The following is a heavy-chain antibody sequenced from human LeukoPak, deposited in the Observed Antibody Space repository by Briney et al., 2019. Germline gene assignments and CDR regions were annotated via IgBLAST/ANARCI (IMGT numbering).Heavy chain of an antibody. CDR3: ARVLYSWNDVVDY. J-gene: IGHJ4*02. D-gene: IGHD1-20*01. CDR2: LSSDGGTT. Sequence: GGSLRLYCPAYGFTFSNHWPHWVRQAPPQAPVWVSRLSSDGGTTNYADSVKGRFTISRDNAKNTLYLQMNSLRAEDTAVYYCARVLYSWNDVVDYWGQGTLVTVSS. CDR1: GFTFSNHW. V-gene: IGHV3-74*01.